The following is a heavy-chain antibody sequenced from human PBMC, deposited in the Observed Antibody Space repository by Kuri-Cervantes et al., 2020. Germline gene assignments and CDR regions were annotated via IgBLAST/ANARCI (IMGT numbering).Heavy chain of an antibody. CDR1: GFTFSSYAM. Sequence: GSLRLSCAASGFTFSSYAMSWVRQAPGKGLEWIGEIYHSGSTNYNPSLKSRVTISVDKSKNQFSLKLSSVTAADTAVYYCARDLWAAAGTLGDYYYYYGMDVWGQGTTVTVSS. CDR3: ARDLWAAAGTLGDYYYYYGMDV. D-gene: IGHD6-13*01. J-gene: IGHJ6*02. CDR2: IYHSGST. V-gene: IGHV4-4*02.